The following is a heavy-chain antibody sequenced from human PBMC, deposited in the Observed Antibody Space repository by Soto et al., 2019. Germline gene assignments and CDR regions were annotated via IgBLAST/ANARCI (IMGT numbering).Heavy chain of an antibody. CDR2: INHSGSA. CDR1: GGSFSGYY. J-gene: IGHJ6*02. CDR3: ARGRSPLTIRGYYYYYGMDV. Sequence: PSETLSLTCAVYGGSFSGYYWSWIRQPPGKGLEWIGEINHSGSANYNPSLKSRVTISVDTSKNQFSLKLSSVTAADTAVYYCARGRSPLTIRGYYYYYGMDVWGQGTTVTVSS. D-gene: IGHD4-17*01. V-gene: IGHV4-34*01.